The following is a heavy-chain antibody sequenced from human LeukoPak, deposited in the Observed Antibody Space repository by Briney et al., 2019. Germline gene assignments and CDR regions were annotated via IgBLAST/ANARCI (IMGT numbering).Heavy chain of an antibody. J-gene: IGHJ4*02. CDR1: GYTFTGYY. Sequence: ASVRVSCKASGYTFTGYYMHWVRQAPGQGLEWMGWINPNSGGTNYAQKFQGRVTMTRDTSISTAYMELSRLRSDDTAVYYCAREDTAMRTYDYWGQGTLVTVSS. CDR3: AREDTAMRTYDY. D-gene: IGHD5-18*01. V-gene: IGHV1-2*02. CDR2: INPNSGGT.